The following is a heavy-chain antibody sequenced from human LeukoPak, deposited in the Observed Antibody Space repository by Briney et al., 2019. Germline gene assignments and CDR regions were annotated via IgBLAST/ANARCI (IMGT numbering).Heavy chain of an antibody. Sequence: GGSLRLSCAASGFTFSSYAMNWVRQAPGKGLEWVSGSGSGGSTYYADSVKGRFTISRDNSKNTMYLQMNSLRAEDTAIYYRAKDFSSRATILVDYWGQGTLVTVSS. J-gene: IGHJ4*02. V-gene: IGHV3-23*01. CDR3: AKDFSSRATILVDY. D-gene: IGHD5-24*01. CDR1: GFTFSSYA. CDR2: SGSGGST.